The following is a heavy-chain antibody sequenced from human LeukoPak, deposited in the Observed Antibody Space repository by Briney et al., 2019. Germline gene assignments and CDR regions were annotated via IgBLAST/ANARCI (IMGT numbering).Heavy chain of an antibody. CDR3: ARGPTRYYFNY. J-gene: IGHJ4*02. CDR1: GGSFSNYY. CDR2: IYHSGNT. Sequence: SETLSLTCSVSGGSFSNYYWGWIRQPPGKGLEWIGYIYHSGNTNYNPSLKSRVPILVDTSKNQFSLNLSSVTAADTAVYFCARGPTRYYFNYWGQGTLVTVSS. V-gene: IGHV4-59*01.